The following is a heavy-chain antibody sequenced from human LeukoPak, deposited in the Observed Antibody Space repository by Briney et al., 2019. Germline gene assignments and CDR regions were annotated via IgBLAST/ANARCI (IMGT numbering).Heavy chain of an antibody. CDR2: IRSDGSDT. D-gene: IGHD3-10*01. CDR3: ARDWFRAIDY. V-gene: IGHV3-74*01. Sequence: GGSLRLSCAASGFTFSDTWMHWVRQAPGEGLVWVSRIRSDGSDTRYAESVKGRFTISRDNAKNTLYLQMNSLRAEDTAVYYCARDWFRAIDYWGQGTLVTVSS. CDR1: GFTFSDTW. J-gene: IGHJ4*02.